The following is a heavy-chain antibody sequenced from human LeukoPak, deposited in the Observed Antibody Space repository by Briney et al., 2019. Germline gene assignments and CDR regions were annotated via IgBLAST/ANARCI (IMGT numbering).Heavy chain of an antibody. V-gene: IGHV1-2*02. J-gene: IGHJ4*02. CDR2: INPNSGGT. Sequence: ASVKVSCKASGYTLTGYYMHWVRQAPGQGLEWMGWINPNSGGTNYAQKFQGRVTMTRDTSISTAYMELSRLRSDDTAVYYCARYYYDSSGYSRPLNWGQGTLVTVSS. D-gene: IGHD3-22*01. CDR3: ARYYYDSSGYSRPLN. CDR1: GYTLTGYY.